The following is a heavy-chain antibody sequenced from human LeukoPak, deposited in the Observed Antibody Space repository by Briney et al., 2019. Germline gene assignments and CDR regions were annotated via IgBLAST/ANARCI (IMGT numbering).Heavy chain of an antibody. CDR1: GFTFSSYA. V-gene: IGHV3-23*01. CDR2: ISCSGGST. Sequence: GGSLRLSCAASGFTFSSYAMSWVRQAPGKGLEWVSAISCSGGSTYYADSVKGRFTLSRDNSKNTLYLQMNSLRAEDTAVYCCAKDPVRGVSGTAVWSKGCTATVS. D-gene: IGHD3-10*01. CDR3: AKDPVRGVSGTAV. J-gene: IGHJ6*04.